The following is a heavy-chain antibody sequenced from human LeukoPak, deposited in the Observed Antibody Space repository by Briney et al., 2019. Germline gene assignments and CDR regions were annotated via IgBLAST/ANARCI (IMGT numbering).Heavy chain of an antibody. CDR1: GGSISSGGYS. CDR2: IYHSGST. V-gene: IGHV4-30-2*01. D-gene: IGHD4-17*01. Sequence: SQTLSLTCAVSGGSISSGGYSWSWIRQPPGKGLEWIGYIYHSGSTYYNPSLKSRVTISVDRSKSQFSLKLTSVTAADTAVYYCARGAYGDYVYGDYFDYWGQGTLVTVSS. J-gene: IGHJ4*02. CDR3: ARGAYGDYVYGDYFDY.